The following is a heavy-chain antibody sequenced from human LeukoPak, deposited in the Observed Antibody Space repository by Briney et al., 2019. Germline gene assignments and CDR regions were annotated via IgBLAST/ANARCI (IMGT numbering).Heavy chain of an antibody. CDR2: IEYDGSNK. J-gene: IGHJ4*02. CDR3: ARSLTMVRAYDY. D-gene: IGHD3-10*01. Sequence: GGSLRLSCAASGFTFSSYGMHWVRQAPGKGLEWVTFIEYDGSNKYYAASVKGRITISRDNSKNTVYLQMNSLRTEDMAVYYCARSLTMVRAYDYWGQGTLVTVSS. V-gene: IGHV3-30*19. CDR1: GFTFSSYG.